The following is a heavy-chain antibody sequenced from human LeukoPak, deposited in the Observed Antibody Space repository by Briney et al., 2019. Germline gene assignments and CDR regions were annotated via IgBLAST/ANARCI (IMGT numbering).Heavy chain of an antibody. CDR2: MNPNSGNT. D-gene: IGHD2-2*01. CDR3: ARGRRYCSSTSCRAYYFDY. V-gene: IGHV1-8*01. Sequence: ASVKVSAKASGYTFTSYDINWVRQATGQGLEWMGWMNPNSGNTGYAHKFQGRVTMTRNTSISTAYMELSSLRSEDTAVYYCARGRRYCSSTSCRAYYFDYWGQGTLVTVSS. J-gene: IGHJ4*02. CDR1: GYTFTSYD.